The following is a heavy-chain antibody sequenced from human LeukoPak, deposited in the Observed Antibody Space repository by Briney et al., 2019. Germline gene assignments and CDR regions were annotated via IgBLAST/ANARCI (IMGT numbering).Heavy chain of an antibody. D-gene: IGHD2-2*01. J-gene: IGHJ4*02. V-gene: IGHV3-23*01. CDR1: GFTVSSNY. Sequence: PGGSLRLSCAASGFTVSSNYMSWVRQTPGKGLEWVSAIGGGDGSTYYAESVKGRFTISRDNSKNTLFLQMNSLRAEDTAVYYCAKHVGYCSSASCYFDYWGQGTLVTVAS. CDR3: AKHVGYCSSASCYFDY. CDR2: IGGGDGST.